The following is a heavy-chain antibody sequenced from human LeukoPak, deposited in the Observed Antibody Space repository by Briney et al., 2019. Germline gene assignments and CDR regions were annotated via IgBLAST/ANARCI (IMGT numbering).Heavy chain of an antibody. CDR3: ARDPRLHEYYFDY. J-gene: IGHJ4*02. CDR2: IWYDGGNK. V-gene: IGHV3-33*01. Sequence: PGGSLRLSCAASGFTFSSYGMHWVRQAPGKGLEWVAVIWYDGGNKYYADSVEGRFTISRDNSKNTLYLQMNSLRAEDTAVYYCARDPRLHEYYFDYWGQGTLVTVSS. CDR1: GFTFSSYG.